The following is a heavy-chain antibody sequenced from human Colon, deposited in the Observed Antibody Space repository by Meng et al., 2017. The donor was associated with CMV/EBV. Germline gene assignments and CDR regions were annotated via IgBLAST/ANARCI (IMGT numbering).Heavy chain of an antibody. D-gene: IGHD3-22*01. CDR1: GFSFSSYS. J-gene: IGHJ4*02. V-gene: IGHV3-7*01. CDR3: ARAMYYYDNSGFGH. CDR2: INQDGSEK. Sequence: GSLRLSCAASGFSFSSYSMRWARQAPGKGLERVANINQDGSEKYYLDSVKGRFTISRDNAKNSLYLQMNSLRAEDTAVYYCARAMYYYDNSGFGHWGQGTLVTVSS.